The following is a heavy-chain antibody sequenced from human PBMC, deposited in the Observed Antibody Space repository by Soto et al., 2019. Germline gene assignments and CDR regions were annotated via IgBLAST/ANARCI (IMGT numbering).Heavy chain of an antibody. D-gene: IGHD6-19*01. V-gene: IGHV4-34*01. J-gene: IGHJ6*02. CDR2: INHSGST. CDR1: GGSFSGYY. Sequence: SETLSLTCAVYGGSFSGYYWSWIRQPPGKGLEWIGEINHSGSTNYNPSLKSRVTISVDTSKNQFSLKLNSVTAADTAVYYCARVGGIAVAGTYNYYDMVDGYQGATVTVSS. CDR3: ARVGGIAVAGTYNYYDMVD.